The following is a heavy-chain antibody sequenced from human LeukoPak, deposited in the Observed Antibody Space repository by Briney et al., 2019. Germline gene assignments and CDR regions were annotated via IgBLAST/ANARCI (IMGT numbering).Heavy chain of an antibody. V-gene: IGHV1-69*13. D-gene: IGHD2-2*01. J-gene: IGHJ6*02. CDR3: ARTLPAAGRSYYYGMDV. CDR2: IIPIFGTA. Sequence: GASVKVSCKASGGTFSSYAISWVRQAPGHGLEWMGGIIPIFGTANYAQKFQGRVTITADESTSTAYMELSSLRSEDTAVYYCARTLPAAGRSYYYGMDVWGQGTTVTVSS. CDR1: GGTFSSYA.